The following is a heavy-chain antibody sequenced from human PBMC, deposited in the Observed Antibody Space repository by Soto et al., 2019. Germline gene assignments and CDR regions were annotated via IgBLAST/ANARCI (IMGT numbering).Heavy chain of an antibody. CDR3: ARPNLLYDSSGHNPYYYYGMEV. CDR1: GGTFSSYT. CDR2: IIPILGIA. Sequence: SVKVSCKASGGTFSSYTISWVRQAPGQGLEWMGRIIPILGIANYAQKFQGRVTITADKSTSTAYMELSSLRSEDTAVYYCARPNLLYDSSGHNPYYYYGMEVWGQGTTVTVSS. D-gene: IGHD3-22*01. J-gene: IGHJ6*02. V-gene: IGHV1-69*02.